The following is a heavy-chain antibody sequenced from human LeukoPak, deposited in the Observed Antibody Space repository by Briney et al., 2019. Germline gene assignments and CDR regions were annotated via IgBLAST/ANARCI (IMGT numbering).Heavy chain of an antibody. CDR3: TRGTHAYQLPLDY. Sequence: ASVKVSCKASGYTFTGYFMHWVRQAPGQGLEWMGWINPNSGGTNSAQKFQGRVTMTRDTSISTAYMELSRLRSDDTAVYYCTRGTHAYQLPLDYWGQGTLVTVSS. J-gene: IGHJ4*02. CDR1: GYTFTGYF. V-gene: IGHV1-2*02. CDR2: INPNSGGT. D-gene: IGHD2-2*01.